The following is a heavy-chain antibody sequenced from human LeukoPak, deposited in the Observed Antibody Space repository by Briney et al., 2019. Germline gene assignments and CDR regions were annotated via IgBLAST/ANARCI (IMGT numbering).Heavy chain of an antibody. Sequence: LETLSLTCAVDGGSFIGYDCSWIRQPPRKGLEWIGEINDSGSTNYNPSLKSRVAISVAESKNLFALKLSSVTAADTAVYYCARDRYCRGGSCYLGWFDPWGQGTLVTVSS. CDR3: ARDRYCRGGSCYLGWFDP. D-gene: IGHD2-15*01. CDR1: GGSFIGYD. V-gene: IGHV4-34*01. CDR2: INDSGST. J-gene: IGHJ5*02.